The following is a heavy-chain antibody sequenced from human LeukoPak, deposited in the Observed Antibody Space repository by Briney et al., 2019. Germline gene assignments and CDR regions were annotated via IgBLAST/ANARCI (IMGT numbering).Heavy chain of an antibody. CDR1: GYTFTAYY. CDR3: ASFYAPDRGIESQNLVTVY. J-gene: IGHJ4*02. V-gene: IGHV1-2*02. D-gene: IGHD2/OR15-2a*01. CDR2: INPHSGGT. Sequence: ASVKVSCKASGYTFTAYYIHWVRQAPGQGLEWMGWINPHSGGTEYAQKFQGRVTLTRDTSISTAYMELSRLRSDDTAVYYCASFYAPDRGIESQNLVTVYWGQGTLVSVSS.